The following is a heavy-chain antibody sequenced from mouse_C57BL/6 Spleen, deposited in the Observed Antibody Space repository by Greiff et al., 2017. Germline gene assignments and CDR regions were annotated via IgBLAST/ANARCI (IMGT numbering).Heavy chain of an antibody. Sequence: EVQLKESGGGLVKPGGSLKLSCAASGFTFSDYGMHWVRQAPEKGLEWVAYISSGSSTIYYADTVKGRFTISRDNAKNTLFLQMTSLRSEDTAMYYCARTGHFDYWGQGTTLTVPS. CDR1: GFTFSDYG. J-gene: IGHJ2*01. D-gene: IGHD4-1*01. CDR3: ARTGHFDY. V-gene: IGHV5-17*01. CDR2: ISSGSSTI.